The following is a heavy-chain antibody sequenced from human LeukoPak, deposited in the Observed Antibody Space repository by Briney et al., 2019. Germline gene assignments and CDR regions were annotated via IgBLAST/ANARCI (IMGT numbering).Heavy chain of an antibody. D-gene: IGHD3-10*01. J-gene: IGHJ4*02. CDR2: IIPIFGTA. Sequence: SVKVSCKASGGTFSSYAISRVRQAPGQGLEWMGRIIPIFGTANYAQKFQGRVTITTDESTSTAYMELSSLRSEDTAVYYCARDRRYYYGSGSYRYYFDYWGQGTLVTVSS. V-gene: IGHV1-69*05. CDR1: GGTFSSYA. CDR3: ARDRRYYYGSGSYRYYFDY.